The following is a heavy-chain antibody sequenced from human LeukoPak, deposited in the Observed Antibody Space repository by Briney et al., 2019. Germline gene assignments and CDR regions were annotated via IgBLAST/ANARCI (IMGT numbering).Heavy chain of an antibody. CDR1: GGSLSSYY. V-gene: IGHV4-59*08. CDR3: ARRPYDMDNWFDP. Sequence: SETLSLTCTVSGGSLSSYYWSWIRQPPGKGLEWIGYIYYSGSTNYNPSLKSRVTISVDTSKNQFSLKLSSVTAADTAVYYCARRPYDMDNWFDPWGQGTLVTVSS. D-gene: IGHD3-9*01. J-gene: IGHJ5*02. CDR2: IYYSGST.